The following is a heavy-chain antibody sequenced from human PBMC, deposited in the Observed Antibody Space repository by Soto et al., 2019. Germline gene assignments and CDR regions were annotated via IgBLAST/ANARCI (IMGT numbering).Heavy chain of an antibody. CDR1: GFTFSNAW. V-gene: IGHV3-15*01. CDR2: IKSKTDGGTT. Sequence: PGGSLRLSCAASGFTFSNAWMSWVRQAPGKGLEWVGRIKSKTDGGTTDYAAPGKGRFTISRDDSKNTLYLQMNSLKTEDTAVYYCTTADSSGYYERYYYYYGMDVWGQGTTVTV. J-gene: IGHJ6*02. D-gene: IGHD3-22*01. CDR3: TTADSSGYYERYYYYYGMDV.